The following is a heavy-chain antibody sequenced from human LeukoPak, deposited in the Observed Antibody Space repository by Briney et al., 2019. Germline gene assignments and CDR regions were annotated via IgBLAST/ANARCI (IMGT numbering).Heavy chain of an antibody. Sequence: PSETLSLTCTVSGGSISSSSYYWGWIRQPPGKGLEWIGSIYYSGSTYYNPSLKSRVTISVDTSKNQFSLKLSSVTAADTAVYYCARHVTYSNYPNWFDPWGQGTLVTVSS. J-gene: IGHJ5*02. CDR2: IYYSGST. D-gene: IGHD4-11*01. CDR1: GGSISSSSYY. V-gene: IGHV4-39*01. CDR3: ARHVTYSNYPNWFDP.